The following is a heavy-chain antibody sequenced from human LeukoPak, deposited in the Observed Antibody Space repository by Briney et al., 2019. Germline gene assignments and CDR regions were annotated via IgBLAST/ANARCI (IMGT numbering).Heavy chain of an antibody. CDR1: GGSISSGGYY. D-gene: IGHD4-17*01. V-gene: IGHV4-61*08. CDR2: IYYSGST. J-gene: IGHJ6*02. Sequence: SQTLSLTCAVSGGSISSGGYYWSWIRQPPGKGLEWIGYIYYSGSTNYNPSLKSRVTISVDTSKNQFSLKLSSVTAADTAVYYCARGDLTTVTTSQTFRYYYYGMDVWGQGTTVTVSS. CDR3: ARGDLTTVTTSQTFRYYYYGMDV.